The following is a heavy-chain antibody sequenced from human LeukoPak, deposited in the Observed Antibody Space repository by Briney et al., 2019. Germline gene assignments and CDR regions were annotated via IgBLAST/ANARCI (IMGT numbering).Heavy chain of an antibody. Sequence: TSETLSLTCTVPGGSISSYYWSWIRQPPGEGLEWIAYIYYTGRTNYNPPLKSRVTISVDTSENQLSLELISVTAADTAVYFCARLVTSYDILTGYSYYFDSWGQGTLVTVSS. V-gene: IGHV4-59*08. J-gene: IGHJ4*02. CDR1: GGSISSYY. D-gene: IGHD3-9*01. CDR3: ARLVTSYDILTGYSYYFDS. CDR2: IYYTGRT.